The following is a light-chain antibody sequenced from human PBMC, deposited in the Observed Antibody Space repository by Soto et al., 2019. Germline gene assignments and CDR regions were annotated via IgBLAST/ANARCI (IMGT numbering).Light chain of an antibody. CDR1: SRDLGNSNY. CDR2: DVT. V-gene: IGLV2-14*03. J-gene: IGLJ2*01. Sequence: QSALTQTASVSGSPGQSITISCTGTSRDLGNSNYVSWYQHHPGEAPRLMIYDVTNRPSGVSDRFSGSKSGNTASLTISGLQAEDEGDYYCSSFTTTTHVLFGGGTKLTVL. CDR3: SSFTTTTHVL.